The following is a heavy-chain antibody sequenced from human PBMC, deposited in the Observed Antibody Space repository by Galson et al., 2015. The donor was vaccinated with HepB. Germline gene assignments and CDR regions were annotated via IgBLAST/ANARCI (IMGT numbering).Heavy chain of an antibody. CDR2: INHSGST. J-gene: IGHJ4*02. CDR3: AGPKYYFDY. V-gene: IGHV4-34*01. Sequence: SWIRQPPGKGLEWIGEINHSGSTNYNPSLKSRVTISVDTSKNQFSLKLSSVTAADTAVYYCAGPKYYFDYWGQGTLVTVSS.